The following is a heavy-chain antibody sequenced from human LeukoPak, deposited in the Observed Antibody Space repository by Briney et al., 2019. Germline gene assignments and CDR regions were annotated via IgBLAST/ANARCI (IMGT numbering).Heavy chain of an antibody. J-gene: IGHJ5*02. CDR3: ARDLGSRYDILTGYSPWFDP. CDR2: ISSTSSYI. Sequence: GGSLRLSCAASGFTFSSYSMNWVRQAPGKGLEWVSSISSTSSYIYYADSLKGRFTISRDNAKNSLYLQMNSLRAEDTAVYYCARDLGSRYDILTGYSPWFDPWGQGTLVTVSS. D-gene: IGHD3-9*01. CDR1: GFTFSSYS. V-gene: IGHV3-21*04.